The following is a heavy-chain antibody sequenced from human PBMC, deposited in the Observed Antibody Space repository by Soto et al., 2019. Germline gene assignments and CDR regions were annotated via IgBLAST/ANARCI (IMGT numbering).Heavy chain of an antibody. Sequence: QEQLVQSGAEVKEPGASVKVSCKSSGYTFINYYIHWVRQAPGQGLEWMAIINPMGGSTNYAQEFQGRVTLTSDTSTSTVYMELSSLRFEDKALFYCAGYLAAGDLWGQGNLVTVSS. J-gene: IGHJ5*02. CDR3: AGYLAAGDL. CDR1: GYTFINYY. D-gene: IGHD3-3*02. V-gene: IGHV1-46*01. CDR2: INPMGGST.